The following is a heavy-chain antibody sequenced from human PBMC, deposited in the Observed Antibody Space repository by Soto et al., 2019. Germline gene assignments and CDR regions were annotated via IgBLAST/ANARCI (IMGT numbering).Heavy chain of an antibody. D-gene: IGHD6-19*01. CDR3: ARDMGIAVARYYYYGMDV. Sequence: ASVKVSCKASGYTFTSYGISWVRQAPGQGLEWMGWISAYNGNTNYAQKLQGRVTMTTDTSTSTAYMELRSLRSDDTAVYYCARDMGIAVARYYYYGMDVWGQGTTVTVSS. CDR1: GYTFTSYG. CDR2: ISAYNGNT. V-gene: IGHV1-18*01. J-gene: IGHJ6*02.